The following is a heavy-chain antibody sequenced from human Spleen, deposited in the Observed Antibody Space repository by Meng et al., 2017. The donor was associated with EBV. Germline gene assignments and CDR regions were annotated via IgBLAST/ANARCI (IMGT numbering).Heavy chain of an antibody. CDR1: GGPFNSDA. CDR2: LITMLGAP. D-gene: IGHD5-12*01. Sequence: QQGRGVNKPGCLVKVACKTSGGPFNSDAISWERQATGQGLEWIGGLITMLGAPNYAQKFKDRVTISADKSTSNHYMQLSSLRSDDTAVYYCASESGRGYTPDYWGRGTLVTVSS. J-gene: IGHJ4*02. CDR3: ASESGRGYTPDY. V-gene: IGHV1-69*06.